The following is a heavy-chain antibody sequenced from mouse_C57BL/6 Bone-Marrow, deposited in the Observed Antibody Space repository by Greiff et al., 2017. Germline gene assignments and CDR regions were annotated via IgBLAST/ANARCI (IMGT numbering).Heavy chain of an antibody. D-gene: IGHD2-1*01. CDR2: IDPANGDP. CDR3: TPFYYGNYGYAMDY. J-gene: IGHJ4*01. V-gene: IGHV14-4*01. CDR1: GFNIKDDY. Sequence: VQLQQSGAELVRPGASVKLSCTASGFNIKDDYMHWVKQRPEQGLEWIGWIDPANGDPEYASKFQGKATITADTSSNTAYLQLSSLTSEDTAVYYCTPFYYGNYGYAMDYWGQGTSVTVSS.